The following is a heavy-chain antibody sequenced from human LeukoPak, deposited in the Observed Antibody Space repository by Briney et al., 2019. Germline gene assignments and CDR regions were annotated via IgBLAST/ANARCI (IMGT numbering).Heavy chain of an antibody. CDR3: ARVSMEVPSYFDY. J-gene: IGHJ4*02. Sequence: GGSLRLSCAGSGFTFSNYWMSWVRQAPGKGLEWVSYISSSSSTIYYADSVKGRFTISRDNAKKSLYLQMNSLRAEDTAVYYCARVSMEVPSYFDYWGQGTLVTVSS. CDR2: ISSSSSTI. CDR1: GFTFSNYW. D-gene: IGHD1-7*01. V-gene: IGHV3-48*01.